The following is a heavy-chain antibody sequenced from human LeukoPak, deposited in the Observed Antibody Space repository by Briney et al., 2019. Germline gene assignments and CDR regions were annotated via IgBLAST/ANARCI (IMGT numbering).Heavy chain of an antibody. D-gene: IGHD5-24*01. V-gene: IGHV1-18*01. CDR1: GYTFTSYA. CDR2: ISAYNGNT. J-gene: IGHJ4*02. CDR3: ARMEMATAIFDY. Sequence: ASVKVSCKASGYTFTSYAITWVRQAPAQGLDWMGWISAYNGNTNYAQNLQGRVTMITDTSTSTAYIELRSLRSDDTAMYYCARMEMATAIFDYWGQGTLVTVSS.